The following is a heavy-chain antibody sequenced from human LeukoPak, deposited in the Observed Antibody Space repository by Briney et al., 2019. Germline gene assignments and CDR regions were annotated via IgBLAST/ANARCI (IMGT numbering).Heavy chain of an antibody. CDR3: AKDGGGDYYYYYMDV. CDR1: GFTFSSYG. D-gene: IGHD2-21*01. J-gene: IGHJ6*03. V-gene: IGHV3-23*01. CDR2: ISGSGGST. Sequence: GGSLRLSCAASGFTFSSYGMSWVRQAPGKGLEWVSAISGSGGSTYYADSVKGRFTISRDNSKNTLYLQMNSLRAEDTAVYYCAKDGGGDYYYYYMDVWGKGTTVTISS.